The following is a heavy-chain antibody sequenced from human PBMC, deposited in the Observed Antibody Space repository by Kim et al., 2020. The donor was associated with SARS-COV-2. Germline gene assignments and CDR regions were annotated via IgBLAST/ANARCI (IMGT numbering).Heavy chain of an antibody. Sequence: YSPDLKGRVTISLDTAKNQFSRRLNSVTAADTAVYYCARDRGSGESRYFDFWGQGALVTVSS. V-gene: IGHV4-59*01. J-gene: IGHJ4*02. D-gene: IGHD3-16*01. CDR3: ARDRGSGESRYFDF.